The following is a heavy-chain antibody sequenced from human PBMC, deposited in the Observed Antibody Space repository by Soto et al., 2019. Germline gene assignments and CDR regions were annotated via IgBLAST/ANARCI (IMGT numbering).Heavy chain of an antibody. D-gene: IGHD2-21*02. CDR1: GFTFSSYA. CDR2: ISYDGSNK. J-gene: IGHJ1*01. CDR3: ARARKDIVVVTAIPSWTSQH. Sequence: QVQLVESGGGVVQPGRSLRLSCAASGFTFSSYAMHWVRQAPGKGLEWVAVISYDGSNKYYADSVKGRFTISRDNSKNTLDLQMNSLRAEDTAVYYCARARKDIVVVTAIPSWTSQHWGQGSLVTVSS. V-gene: IGHV3-30-3*01.